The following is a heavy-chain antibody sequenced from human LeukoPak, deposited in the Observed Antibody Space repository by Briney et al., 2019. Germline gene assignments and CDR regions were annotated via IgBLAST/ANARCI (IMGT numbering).Heavy chain of an antibody. CDR3: ARDRPIYCSGGSCHLFDY. CDR1: GGTFSSYA. D-gene: IGHD2-15*01. Sequence: SVKVSCKASGGTFSSYAISWVRQGPGQGLEWMGGIIPIFGTANYAQKFQGRVTLTADKSTSTAYIELTSLRSEDTALYYCARDRPIYCSGGSCHLFDYWGQGTLVTVSS. CDR2: IIPIFGTA. J-gene: IGHJ4*02. V-gene: IGHV1-69*06.